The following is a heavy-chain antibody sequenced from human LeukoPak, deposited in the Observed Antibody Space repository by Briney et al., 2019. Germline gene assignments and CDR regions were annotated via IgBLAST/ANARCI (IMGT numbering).Heavy chain of an antibody. Sequence: GGSLRLSCAASGFTFSSIAMHWVRQAPGKGLEWVAVISYDGSTTYYADSVKGRFTISRDNSKNTLYLQMNSLRAEDTALYHCASDRYKTSPDYWGQGTLVTVSS. CDR1: GFTFSSIA. CDR2: ISYDGSTT. CDR3: ASDRYKTSPDY. V-gene: IGHV3-30-3*01. D-gene: IGHD1-14*01. J-gene: IGHJ4*02.